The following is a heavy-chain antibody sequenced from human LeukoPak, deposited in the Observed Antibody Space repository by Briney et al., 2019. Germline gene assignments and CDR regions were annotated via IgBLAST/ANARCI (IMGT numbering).Heavy chain of an antibody. J-gene: IGHJ4*02. CDR2: ISSKSRYI. D-gene: IGHD2-15*01. V-gene: IGHV3-21*01. CDR1: GFTFGSYS. Sequence: GGSLRLSCVVSGFTFGSYSINWVSHAPGKGLEWVSSISSKSRYIYYADSVKGRFTISRDNAKNSLSLQMNSLRAEDTAVYYCARCSGSSTYHSDDYWGQGTLVTVSS. CDR3: ARCSGSSTYHSDDY.